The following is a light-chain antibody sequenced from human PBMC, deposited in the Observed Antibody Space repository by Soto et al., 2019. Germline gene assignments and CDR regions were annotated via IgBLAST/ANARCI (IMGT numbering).Light chain of an antibody. CDR3: QRRNNWPPLT. CDR2: DAS. J-gene: IGKJ4*01. Sequence: EIALTQSPATLSLSPGERATLSCRASQSVGSYLAWYQQKPGQAPRLLIYDASNRATGIPARFSGSGSETDFPLTIRSLGPEDFAAYSCQRRNNWPPLTFGGGTKVEI. V-gene: IGKV3-11*01. CDR1: QSVGSY.